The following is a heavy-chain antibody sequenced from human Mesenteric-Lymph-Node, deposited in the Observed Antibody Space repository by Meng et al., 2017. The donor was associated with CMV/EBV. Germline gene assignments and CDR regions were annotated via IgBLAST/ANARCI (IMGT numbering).Heavy chain of an antibody. CDR2: ISWNGGAV. J-gene: IGHJ4*02. CDR1: GFIFGDHA. D-gene: IGHD2-2*01. CDR3: ARRFCSSSNCLIDY. Sequence: GGSLRLSCEASGFIFGDHAMHWVRQIPGKGLQWVSGISWNGGAVGYADSVKGRFTISRDNPKNSLYLQMNSLRAEDTALYYCARRFCSSSNCLIDYWGQGTLVTVSS. V-gene: IGHV3-9*01.